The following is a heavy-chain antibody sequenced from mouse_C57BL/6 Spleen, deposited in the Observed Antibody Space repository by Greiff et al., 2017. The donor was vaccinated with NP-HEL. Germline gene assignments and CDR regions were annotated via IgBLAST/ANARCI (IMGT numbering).Heavy chain of an antibody. CDR2: INPGSGGT. CDR3: ARSGNWDVYAMDY. Sequence: QVQLQQSGAELVRPGTSVKVSCKASGYAFTNYLIEWVKQRPGQGLEWIGVINPGSGGTNYNEKFKGKATLTADKSSSTAYMQLSSLTSEDSAVYFCARSGNWDVYAMDYWGQGTSVTVSS. V-gene: IGHV1-54*01. J-gene: IGHJ4*01. CDR1: GYAFTNYL. D-gene: IGHD4-1*01.